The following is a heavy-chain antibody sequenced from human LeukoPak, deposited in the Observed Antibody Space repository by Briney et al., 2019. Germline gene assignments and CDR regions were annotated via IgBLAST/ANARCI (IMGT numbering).Heavy chain of an antibody. V-gene: IGHV3-53*01. CDR1: GFTVSSNY. J-gene: IGHJ4*02. CDR2: ICSGGST. CDR3: ARDRGATFYFDY. D-gene: IGHD1-26*01. Sequence: PGGSLRLSCAASGFTVSSNYMTWVRQAPGEGLEWVSVICSGGSTYYADSVKGRFTISRDNSKNTLYLQMSSLRAGDTAVYYCARDRGATFYFDYWGQGTLVTVSS.